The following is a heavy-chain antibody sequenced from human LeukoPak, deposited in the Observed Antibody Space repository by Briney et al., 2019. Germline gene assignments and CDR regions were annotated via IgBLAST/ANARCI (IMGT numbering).Heavy chain of an antibody. CDR1: GGSISSSSYY. J-gene: IGHJ5*02. CDR3: AREAVRSMVRGVKGWFDP. D-gene: IGHD3-10*01. CDR2: IYYSGST. Sequence: PSETLSLTCTVSGGSISSSSYYWGWIRQPPGKGLEWIGSIYYSGSTYYNPSLKSRVTISVDTSKNQFSLKLSSVTAADTAVYYCAREAVRSMVRGVKGWFDPWGQGTLVTVSS. V-gene: IGHV4-39*07.